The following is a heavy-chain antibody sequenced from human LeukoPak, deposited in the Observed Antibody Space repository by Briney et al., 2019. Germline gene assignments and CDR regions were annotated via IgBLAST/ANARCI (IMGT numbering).Heavy chain of an antibody. D-gene: IGHD5-18*01. CDR3: AKDQGRRGYSYGPLDY. CDR2: IRYDGSNK. CDR1: GFTFSSYG. V-gene: IGHV3-30*02. J-gene: IGHJ4*02. Sequence: GGSLRLSCAASGFTFSSYGMHWVRQAPGKGLEWVAFIRYDGSNKYYADSVKGRFTISRDNSKNTLYLQVNSLRAEDTAVYYCAKDQGRRGYSYGPLDYWGQGTLVTVSS.